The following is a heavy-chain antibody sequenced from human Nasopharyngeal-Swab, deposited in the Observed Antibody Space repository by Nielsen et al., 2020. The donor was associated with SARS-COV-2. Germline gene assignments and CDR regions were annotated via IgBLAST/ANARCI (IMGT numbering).Heavy chain of an antibody. CDR3: ARRGGTAGSGAFDI. D-gene: IGHD3-3*01. Sequence: VRQMPGKDLEWMGRIDPSDSYTNYSPSFQGHVTISADKSISTANLQWSSLKASDTAMYYCARRGGTAGSGAFDIWGQGTMVTVSS. J-gene: IGHJ3*02. CDR2: IDPSDSYT. V-gene: IGHV5-10-1*01.